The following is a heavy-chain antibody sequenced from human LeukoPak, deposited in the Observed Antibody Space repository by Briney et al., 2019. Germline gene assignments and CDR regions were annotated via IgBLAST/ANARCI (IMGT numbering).Heavy chain of an antibody. CDR3: AGHYDDYSFGVDV. CDR1: GGSIRTYH. CDR2: SKYSGNT. D-gene: IGHD3-3*01. Sequence: SETLSLTCTVSGGSIRTYHWSWIRQPPGKGLEWIVYSKYSGNTNYNPSLKSRVTISIDTSKNQFSLRLSSVTAADAAVYYCAGHYDDYSFGVDVWGQGTAVTVSS. V-gene: IGHV4-59*08. J-gene: IGHJ6*02.